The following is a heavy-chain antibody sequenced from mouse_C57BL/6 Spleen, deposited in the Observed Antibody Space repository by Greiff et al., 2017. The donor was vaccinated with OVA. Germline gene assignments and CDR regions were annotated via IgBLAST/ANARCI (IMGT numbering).Heavy chain of an antibody. J-gene: IGHJ1*01. CDR3: ASGNYWYFDV. V-gene: IGHV3-6*02. D-gene: IGHD2-1*01. CDR1: GYSITSGYY. CDR2: ISYDGSN. Sequence: EVKVEESGPGLVKPSQSLSLPCSVTGYSITSGYYWNWIRQFPGNKLEWMGYISYDGSNNYNPSLKNRISITRDTSKNQFFLKLNSVTTEDTATYYCASGNYWYFDVWGAGTTVTVSS.